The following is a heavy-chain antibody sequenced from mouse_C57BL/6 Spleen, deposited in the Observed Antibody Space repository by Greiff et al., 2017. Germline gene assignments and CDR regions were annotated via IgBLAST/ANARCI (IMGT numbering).Heavy chain of an antibody. CDR1: GYTFTSYW. CDR3: ARFGSNYVGYFDV. V-gene: IGHV1-69*01. J-gene: IGHJ1*03. CDR2: IDPSDSYT. D-gene: IGHD2-5*01. Sequence: VQLQQPGAELVMPGASVKLSCKASGYTFTSYWMHWVKQRPGQGLEWIGEIDPSDSYTNYNQKFKGKSTLTVDKSSSTAYMQLSSLTSEDSAVYYCARFGSNYVGYFDVWGTGTTVTVSS.